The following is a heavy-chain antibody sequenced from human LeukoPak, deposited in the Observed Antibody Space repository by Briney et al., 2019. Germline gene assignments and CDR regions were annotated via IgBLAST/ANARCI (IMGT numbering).Heavy chain of an antibody. Sequence: GGSLRLSCVASGLAFSSYSMHWVRQTPGKGLEWVGVISYDGSDEYYTDSVKGRFTISRDNSKNTVYLQMNSLRADDTAVYYCARDFTPEWFDIHWGQGTLVTVS. CDR2: ISYDGSDE. CDR3: ARDFTPEWFDIH. V-gene: IGHV3-30*04. D-gene: IGHD3-3*01. J-gene: IGHJ4*02. CDR1: GLAFSSYS.